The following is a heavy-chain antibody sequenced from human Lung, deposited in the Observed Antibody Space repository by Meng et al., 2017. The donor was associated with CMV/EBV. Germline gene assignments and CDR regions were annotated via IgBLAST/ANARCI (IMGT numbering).Heavy chain of an antibody. Sequence: GESLKISCAASGFTFSRSAIHWIRQAPGKGLEWVAVISSDGDDKYYADSVKGRFTISRDNSKNRLYLQMNSLRVEDTAIYYCARDDTDAWGRGTLVTFSS. CDR3: ARDDTDA. V-gene: IGHV3-30-3*01. CDR1: GFTFSRSA. CDR2: ISSDGDDK. J-gene: IGHJ2*01.